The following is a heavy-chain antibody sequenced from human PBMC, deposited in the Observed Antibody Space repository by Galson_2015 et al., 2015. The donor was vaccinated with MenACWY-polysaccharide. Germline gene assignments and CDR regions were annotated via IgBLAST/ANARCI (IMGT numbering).Heavy chain of an antibody. V-gene: IGHV3-73*01. CDR1: GFTFSGSA. CDR3: TSHRGGGFLEWLFRDNWFDP. Sequence: SLRLSCAASGFTFSGSAMHWVRQASGKGLEWVGRIRSKANSYATAYAASVKGRFTISRDDSKNTAYLQMNSLKTEDTAVYYCTSHRGGGFLEWLFRDNWFDPWGQGTLVTVSS. CDR2: IRSKANSYAT. D-gene: IGHD3-3*01. J-gene: IGHJ5*02.